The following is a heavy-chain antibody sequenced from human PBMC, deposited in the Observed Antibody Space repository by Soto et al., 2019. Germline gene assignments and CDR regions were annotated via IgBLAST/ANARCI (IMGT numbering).Heavy chain of an antibody. V-gene: IGHV3-23*01. CDR1: GFTFSSYA. CDR2: VSIGGST. CDR3: AKGRGAGGDFDY. Sequence: DVQLLESGGGLVQPEGSLRLSCAASGFTFSSYAMGWVRQGPGKGLEWVAVVSIGGSTHYADSVRGRFTISRDNSKNTLSLQMNSLTAEDTAVYFCAKGRGAGGDFDYWGQGALVTVSS. J-gene: IGHJ4*02. D-gene: IGHD2-15*01.